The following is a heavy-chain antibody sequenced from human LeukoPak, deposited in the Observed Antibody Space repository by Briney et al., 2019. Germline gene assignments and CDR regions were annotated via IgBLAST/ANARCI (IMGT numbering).Heavy chain of an antibody. D-gene: IGHD3-9*01. CDR3: ARKRYFDWFEWFDP. CDR1: GGSISSSGYY. V-gene: IGHV4-39*07. J-gene: IGHJ5*02. Sequence: PSETLSLTCTVSGGSISSSGYYWGWIRQPPGKGLEWIGSIYYSGSTNYNPSLKSRVTISVDTSKNQFSLKLSSVTAANTAVYYCARKRYFDWFEWFDPWGQGTLVTVSS. CDR2: IYYSGST.